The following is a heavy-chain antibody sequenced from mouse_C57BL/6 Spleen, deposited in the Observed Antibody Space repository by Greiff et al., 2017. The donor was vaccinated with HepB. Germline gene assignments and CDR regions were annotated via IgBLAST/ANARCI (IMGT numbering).Heavy chain of an antibody. CDR1: GYTFTSYW. CDR3: AGYVDYAMDY. Sequence: VQLQQPGAELVRPGSSVKLSCKASGYTFTSYWMDWVKQRPGQGLEWIGNIYPSDSETHYNQKFKDKATLTVDKSSSTAYMQLSSLTSEDSAVYYCAGYVDYAMDYWGQGTSVTVSS. D-gene: IGHD1-2*01. V-gene: IGHV1-61*01. J-gene: IGHJ4*01. CDR2: IYPSDSET.